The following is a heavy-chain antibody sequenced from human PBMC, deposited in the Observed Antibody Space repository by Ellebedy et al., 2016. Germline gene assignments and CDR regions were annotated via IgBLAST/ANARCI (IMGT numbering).Heavy chain of an antibody. CDR3: ARGRFVKRYSYGYSPTDYYYYMDV. D-gene: IGHD5-18*01. Sequence: SETLSLTXAVYGGSFSGYYWSWIRQPPGKGLEWIGEINHSGSTNYNPSLKSRVTISVDTSKNQFSLKLSSVTAADTAVYYCARGRFVKRYSYGYSPTDYYYYMDVWGKGTTVTVSS. V-gene: IGHV4-34*01. CDR1: GGSFSGYY. J-gene: IGHJ6*03. CDR2: INHSGST.